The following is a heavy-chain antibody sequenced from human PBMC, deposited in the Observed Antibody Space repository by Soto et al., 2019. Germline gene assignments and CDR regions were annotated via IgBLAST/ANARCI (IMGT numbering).Heavy chain of an antibody. D-gene: IGHD3-3*01. CDR3: GKDPSGGVNFWSGYFGY. CDR1: GFTFSSYG. J-gene: IGHJ4*02. V-gene: IGHV3-30*18. CDR2: ISYDGSNK. Sequence: QVQLVESGGGVVQPGRSLRLSCAASGFTFSSYGMHWVRQAPGKGLEWVAVISYDGSNKYYADSVKGRFTISRDNSKNXXYLQMNCPGSEATAVYYCGKDPSGGVNFWSGYFGYWGQGTLVTVSS.